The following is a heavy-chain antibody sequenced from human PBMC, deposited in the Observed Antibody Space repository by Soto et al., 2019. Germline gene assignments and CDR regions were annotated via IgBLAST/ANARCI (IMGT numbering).Heavy chain of an antibody. J-gene: IGHJ4*02. CDR1: GYSFPSYW. V-gene: IGHV5-51*01. CDR2: IYAADSDT. D-gene: IGHD7-27*01. Sequence: GESLKISCKASGYSFPSYWITWVRQMPGKGLEWMGIIYAADSDTRYSPSFQGQVTMSVDRSISAAYLQWSNLQASDTAIYYCARRISITGAPFEYWGQGTLVTVSS. CDR3: ARRISITGAPFEY.